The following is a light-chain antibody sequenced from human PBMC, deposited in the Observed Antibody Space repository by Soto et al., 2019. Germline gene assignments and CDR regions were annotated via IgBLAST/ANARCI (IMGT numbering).Light chain of an antibody. CDR3: QHYVNWPLT. V-gene: IGKV3-15*01. CDR2: GAS. Sequence: EIVLTQSPGTLSLSPGERATLSCRASQTVSRSALAWYQQKPGQAPRLLIYGASNRATGVPARFSGSRSGAEFTLTISSLQSEDFAVYYCQHYVNWPLTFGGGTKVDI. J-gene: IGKJ4*01. CDR1: QTVSRS.